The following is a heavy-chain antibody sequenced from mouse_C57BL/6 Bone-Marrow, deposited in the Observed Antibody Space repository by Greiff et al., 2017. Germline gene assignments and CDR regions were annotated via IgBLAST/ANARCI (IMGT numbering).Heavy chain of an antibody. CDR2: IDPSDSYT. Sequence: QVQLKQPGAELVMPGASVKLSCKASGYTFTSYWMHWVKQRPGQGLEWIGEIDPSDSYTNYNQKFKGKSTLTVDKSSSTAYMPLSSLTSEDSAVYYCAVDRGYAMDYWGQGTSVTVSS. D-gene: IGHD3-2*01. V-gene: IGHV1-69*01. CDR1: GYTFTSYW. J-gene: IGHJ4*01. CDR3: AVDRGYAMDY.